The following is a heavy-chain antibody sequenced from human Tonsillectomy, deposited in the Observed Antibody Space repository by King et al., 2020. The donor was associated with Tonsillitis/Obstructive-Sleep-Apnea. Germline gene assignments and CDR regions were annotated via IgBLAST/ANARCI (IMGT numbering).Heavy chain of an antibody. Sequence: QVQLVESGGGVVQPGRSLRLSCAASGFTFSSYAMHWVRQAPGKGLEWVAVISYDGSNKHYADSVKGRFTISRDNSKNTLYLQMNSLRAEDTAVYYCARARRFVVVFDYWGQGTLVTVSS. CDR1: GFTFSSYA. D-gene: IGHD2-2*01. CDR2: ISYDGSNK. J-gene: IGHJ4*02. V-gene: IGHV3-30*04. CDR3: ARARRFVVVFDY.